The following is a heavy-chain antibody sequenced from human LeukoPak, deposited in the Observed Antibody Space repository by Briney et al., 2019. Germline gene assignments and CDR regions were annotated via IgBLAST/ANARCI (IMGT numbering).Heavy chain of an antibody. D-gene: IGHD1-26*01. V-gene: IGHV3-30*18. CDR2: ISYDGSNK. CDR1: GFTFSSYG. J-gene: IGHJ3*02. Sequence: GRSLRLSCAASGFTFSSYGMHWVRQAPGKGLEWVAVISYDGSNKYYADSAKGRFTISRDNSKNTLYLQMNSLRAEDTAVYYCAKVLRGRVNDPHDAFDIWGQGTMVTVSS. CDR3: AKVLRGRVNDPHDAFDI.